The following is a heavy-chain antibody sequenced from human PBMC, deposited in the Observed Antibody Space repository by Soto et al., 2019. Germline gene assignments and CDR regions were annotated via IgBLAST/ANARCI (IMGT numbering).Heavy chain of an antibody. Sequence: PGGSLRLSCAASGFTFSAYAMTWVRQAPGKGLEWVSSITGSGGSTYYADSVKGRFTISRDNPKNTLYLRMNSLGVEDTAVYYCARDRGYDAHDYYYNAMDVWGQGTTVTVSS. D-gene: IGHD2-15*01. CDR1: GFTFSAYA. J-gene: IGHJ6*02. V-gene: IGHV3-23*01. CDR3: ARDRGYDAHDYYYNAMDV. CDR2: ITGSGGST.